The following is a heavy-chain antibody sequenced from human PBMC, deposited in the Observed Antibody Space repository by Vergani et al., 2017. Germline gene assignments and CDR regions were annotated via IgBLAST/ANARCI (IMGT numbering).Heavy chain of an antibody. CDR2: ISSSSSYM. CDR1: GFTFSSYA. D-gene: IGHD2-21*02. J-gene: IGHJ3*02. Sequence: EVQLLESGGGLVQPGGSLRLSCAASGFTFSSYAMSWVRQAQGKGLEWVSSISSSSSYMYYADSVKGRFTISRDNAKNSLYLQMNSLRAEDTAVYYCARDFAYCGGDCYSSSDDAFDIWGQGTMVTVSS. V-gene: IGHV3-21*01. CDR3: ARDFAYCGGDCYSSSDDAFDI.